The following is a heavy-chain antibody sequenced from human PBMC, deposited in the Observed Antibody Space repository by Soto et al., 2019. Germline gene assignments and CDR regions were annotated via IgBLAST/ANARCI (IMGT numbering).Heavy chain of an antibody. CDR2: INPNTGAT. CDR1: GHPFLDFY. V-gene: IGHV1-2*02. CDR3: ARIPYYYDTGRTDYS. Sequence: QVQLVQSGAEVRKPGASVRVSCSPSGHPFLDFYVHWVRQTPGNGLEWLGWINPNTGATNYAQKFEGRVTVTRDMSINTAYMEVTRLTSDDTAVYYCARIPYYYDTGRTDYSWGPGTLVTVSS. D-gene: IGHD3-22*01. J-gene: IGHJ4*02.